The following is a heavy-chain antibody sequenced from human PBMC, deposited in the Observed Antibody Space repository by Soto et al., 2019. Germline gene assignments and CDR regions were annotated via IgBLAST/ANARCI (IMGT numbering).Heavy chain of an antibody. J-gene: IGHJ4*02. CDR2: ISYDGVNQ. D-gene: IGHD1-1*01. CDR1: GFTLSNHA. V-gene: IGHV3-30-3*01. CDR3: ARGIQLWLRLFDY. Sequence: LRLSCAASGFTLSNHAFHWVRQAPGKGLEWVAVISYDGVNQYYADSVKGRFTISRDNSQNTVYLQMSSLRREDTAVYYCARGIQLWLRLFDYWGQGTLVTVSS.